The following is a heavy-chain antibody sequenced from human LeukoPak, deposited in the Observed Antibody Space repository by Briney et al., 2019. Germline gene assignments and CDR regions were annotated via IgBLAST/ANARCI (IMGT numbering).Heavy chain of an antibody. CDR2: ISAYNGNT. CDR1: GYTFTSYG. D-gene: IGHD4-23*01. J-gene: IGHJ4*02. CDR3: ARDRPYYGGNPFDY. Sequence: ASVKVSCKASGYTFTSYGISWVRQAPGQGLEWMGWISAYNGNTNYAQKLQGRVTMTTDTSTSTAYMELRSLRSDDTAVYFCARDRPYYGGNPFDYWGQGTLVTVSS. V-gene: IGHV1-18*01.